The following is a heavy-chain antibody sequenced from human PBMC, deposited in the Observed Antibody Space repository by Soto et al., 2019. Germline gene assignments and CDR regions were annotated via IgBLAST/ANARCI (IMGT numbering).Heavy chain of an antibody. J-gene: IGHJ6*02. CDR3: ARDKGRGQLGGNYYYALDV. Sequence: QVQLVQSGAEVLKPGSSVKLSCKTSGDTFDTSAISWVRQAPGQGLEWMGGIIPIFRTPDYTQKFQGRVTITADVSTSTAYMELSSLRSEDTAVYYCARDKGRGQLGGNYYYALDVWGQGTTVTVSS. CDR2: IIPIFRTP. V-gene: IGHV1-69*12. D-gene: IGHD1-1*01. CDR1: GDTFDTSA.